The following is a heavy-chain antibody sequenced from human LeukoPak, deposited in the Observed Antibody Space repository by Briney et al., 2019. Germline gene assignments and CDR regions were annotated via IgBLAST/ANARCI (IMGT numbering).Heavy chain of an antibody. CDR3: AQGGYYSPGSRTNY. D-gene: IGHD3-3*01. J-gene: IGHJ4*02. V-gene: IGHV1-69*04. Sequence: SVKVSCKASGGTFSSYAISWVRQAPGQGLEWMGRIIPILGIANYAQKFQGRVTITADKSTSTAYMELSSLRSEDTAVYYCAQGGYYSPGSRTNYWGQGTLVTVSS. CDR1: GGTFSSYA. CDR2: IIPILGIA.